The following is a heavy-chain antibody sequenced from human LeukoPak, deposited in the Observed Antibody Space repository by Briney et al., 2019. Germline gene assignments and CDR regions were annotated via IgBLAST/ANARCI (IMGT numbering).Heavy chain of an antibody. CDR1: GFTFSSYG. Sequence: GGSLRLSCAASGFTFSSYGMHWVRQAPGKGLEWVAVISYDGSSKYYADSVKGRFTISRDNSKNTLYLQMNSLRAEDTAVYYCAKGLQQYQLLPITYPFRYYYYGMDVWGQGTTVTVSS. CDR3: AKGLQQYQLLPITYPFRYYYYGMDV. V-gene: IGHV3-30*18. J-gene: IGHJ6*02. D-gene: IGHD2-2*01. CDR2: ISYDGSSK.